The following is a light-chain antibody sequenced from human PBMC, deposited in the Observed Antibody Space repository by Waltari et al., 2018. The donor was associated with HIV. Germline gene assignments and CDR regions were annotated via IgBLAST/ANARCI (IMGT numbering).Light chain of an antibody. CDR3: ATWSAVLRAWV. CDR2: DIS. J-gene: IGLJ3*02. V-gene: IGLV1-47*01. Sequence: QSVLTQPPSTSAAPGQRVTISCSGDTSSSQFPSFHWYQQLPGAAPKLLIYDISHRPSGVPDRFSGSKSGASASLAITSLRSEDEGLYYCATWSAVLRAWVFGGGTKLTVL. CDR1: TSSSQFPS.